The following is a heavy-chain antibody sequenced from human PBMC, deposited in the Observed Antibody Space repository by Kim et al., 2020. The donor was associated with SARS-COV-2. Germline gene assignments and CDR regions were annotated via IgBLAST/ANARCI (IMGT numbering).Heavy chain of an antibody. J-gene: IGHJ4*02. CDR3: AGPTMVRGVTDFDY. Sequence: GGSLRLSCAASGFTFSDYYMSWIRQAPGKGLEWVSYISSSSSYTNYADSVKGRFTISRDNAKNSLYLQMNSLRAEDTAVYYCAGPTMVRGVTDFDYWGQGTLVTVSS. V-gene: IGHV3-11*03. D-gene: IGHD3-10*01. CDR1: GFTFSDYY. CDR2: ISSSSSYT.